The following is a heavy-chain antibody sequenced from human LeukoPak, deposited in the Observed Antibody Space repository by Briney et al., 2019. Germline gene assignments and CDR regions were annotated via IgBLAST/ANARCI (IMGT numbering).Heavy chain of an antibody. V-gene: IGHV3-23*01. CDR2: IGGSVGSS. CDR3: AKVSI. Sequence: GGSLRLSCVASGFTFSSHAMTWVRQAPGKGLEWVSSIGGSVGSSYYADSVKGRFTISRDNSKNTLSLQMNSLRAEDTAVYYCAKVSIWGQGTMVTVSS. J-gene: IGHJ3*02. CDR1: GFTFSSHA.